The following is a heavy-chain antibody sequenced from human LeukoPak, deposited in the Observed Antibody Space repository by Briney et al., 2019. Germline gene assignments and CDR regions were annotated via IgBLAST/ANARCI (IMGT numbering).Heavy chain of an antibody. V-gene: IGHV3-7*05. Sequence: GGSLRLSCAASGFTFSSHWMTWVRQAPGEGLEWVANIKTDGSETHYVHSVKGRFTISRDNAKNSLFLQMNSLRAGDTAVYYCARCYYGSGSWVLDYWGQGTLVTVSS. D-gene: IGHD3-10*01. J-gene: IGHJ4*02. CDR1: GFTFSSHW. CDR2: IKTDGSET. CDR3: ARCYYGSGSWVLDY.